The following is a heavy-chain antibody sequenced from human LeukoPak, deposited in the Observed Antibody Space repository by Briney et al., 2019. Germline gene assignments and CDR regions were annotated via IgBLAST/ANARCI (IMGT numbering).Heavy chain of an antibody. Sequence: SGPALVKPTQTLTLTCTFSGFSLSTSGMRVSWIRHPPRKTLECLTRIEWDDDKFYSTSLKTRLTISQHTSKNQVVLTMTNMYPVDTATYYCARTASSSGFFNYYYLFMDVWGKGSTVTVCS. V-gene: IGHV2-70*04. D-gene: IGHD6-19*01. CDR3: ARTASSSGFFNYYYLFMDV. J-gene: IGHJ6*03. CDR1: GFSLSTSGMR. CDR2: IEWDDDK.